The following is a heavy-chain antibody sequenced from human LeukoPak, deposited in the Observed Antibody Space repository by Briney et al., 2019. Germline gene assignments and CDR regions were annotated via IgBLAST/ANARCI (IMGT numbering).Heavy chain of an antibody. CDR1: GFYFSTSW. J-gene: IGHJ4*02. V-gene: IGHV3-74*01. CDR2: IKTDGSTT. CDR3: ARGGSPFY. Sequence: GGSLRLSCAASGFYFSTSWMNWVRQVPGKGLVWVSRIKTDGSTTTYADFVKGRVTVSRDNAKNMLYLQINSLRAEDTAVYYCARGGSPFYWGQGTLVTVSS. D-gene: IGHD3-10*01.